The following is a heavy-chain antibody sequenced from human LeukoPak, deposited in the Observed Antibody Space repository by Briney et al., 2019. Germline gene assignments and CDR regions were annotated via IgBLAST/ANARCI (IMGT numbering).Heavy chain of an antibody. CDR2: INPSGGST. V-gene: IGHV1-46*03. J-gene: IGHJ4*02. Sequence: ASVKVSCXASGYTFTNYYMHWVRQALGQGLEWMGIINPSGGSTSYAQKFQGRVTMTRDTSTSTVYMELSSLRSEDTAVYYCARSPGGVGDFDYWGQGTLVTVSS. CDR1: GYTFTNYY. D-gene: IGHD1-26*01. CDR3: ARSPGGVGDFDY.